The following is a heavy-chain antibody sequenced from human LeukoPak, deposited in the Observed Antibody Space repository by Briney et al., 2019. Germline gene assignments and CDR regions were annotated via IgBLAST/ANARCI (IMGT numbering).Heavy chain of an antibody. Sequence: KPSETLSLTCAVSGGSMRNYYWSWIRQPPGKGLEWIGYTYDSGSSSYNPSLRSRVSISIDTSKNQFSLNLSSVTAADTAVYYCARGWACSWYYFDFWGQGTLVTVSS. CDR2: TYDSGSS. CDR3: ARGWACSWYYFDF. V-gene: IGHV4-59*01. D-gene: IGHD2-15*01. CDR1: GGSMRNYY. J-gene: IGHJ4*02.